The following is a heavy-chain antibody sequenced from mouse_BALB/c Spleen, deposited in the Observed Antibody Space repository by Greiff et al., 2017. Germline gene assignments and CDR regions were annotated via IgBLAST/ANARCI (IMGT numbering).Heavy chain of an antibody. CDR1: GYTFTSYW. V-gene: IGHV1-7*01. Sequence: QVQLKQSGAELAKPGASVKMSCKASGYTFTSYWMHWVKQRPGQGLEWIGYINPSTGYTEYNQKFKDKATLTADKSSSTAYMQLSSLTSEDSAVYYCARAGDGYWGDYWGQGTTLTVSS. CDR2: INPSTGYT. D-gene: IGHD2-3*01. CDR3: ARAGDGYWGDY. J-gene: IGHJ2*01.